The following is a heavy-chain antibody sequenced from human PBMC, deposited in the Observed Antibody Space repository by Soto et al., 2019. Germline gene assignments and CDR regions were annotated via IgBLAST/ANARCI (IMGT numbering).Heavy chain of an antibody. J-gene: IGHJ4*02. D-gene: IGHD2-15*01. CDR1: GFTFSNAW. Sequence: GGSLRLSCAASGFTFSNAWMSWVRQAPGKGLEWVGRIKRKTDGGTTDYAATVKGRFTISRDDSKKTLYLKMNSLKTEDTAVYYCTTEEEVVAATSFDYWGQGTLVTVSS. CDR2: IKRKTDGGTT. V-gene: IGHV3-15*01. CDR3: TTEEEVVAATSFDY.